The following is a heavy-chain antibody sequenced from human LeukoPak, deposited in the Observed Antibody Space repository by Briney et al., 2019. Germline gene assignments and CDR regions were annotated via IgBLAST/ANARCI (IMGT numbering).Heavy chain of an antibody. D-gene: IGHD6-19*01. CDR3: AGSSGWLFDY. Sequence: GGSLRLSCAGSGFTFTNYWMNWVRQAPGKGLEWVANIKEDGSQIYYVGSVKGRFTISRDNAKNSVYLQMNSLRAEDTAVYYCAGSSGWLFDYWGQGTLVAVSS. J-gene: IGHJ4*02. V-gene: IGHV3-7*01. CDR1: GFTFTNYW. CDR2: IKEDGSQI.